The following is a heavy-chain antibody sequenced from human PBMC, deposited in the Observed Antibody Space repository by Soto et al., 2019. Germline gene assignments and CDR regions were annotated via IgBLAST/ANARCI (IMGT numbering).Heavy chain of an antibody. J-gene: IGHJ4*02. CDR3: ARDARAHDSSGYYFDK. CDR2: VSHDGRNT. D-gene: IGHD3-22*01. V-gene: IGHV3-30*03. CDR1: GVTFSDYA. Sequence: GGFLRLSCAASGVTFSDYAMHWVRQAPGKGLEWVAVVSHDGRNTHYADSVKGRFTISRDSSKNTVSLEMTSLRAEDTAVYYCARDARAHDSSGYYFDKWGQGIQVTVSS.